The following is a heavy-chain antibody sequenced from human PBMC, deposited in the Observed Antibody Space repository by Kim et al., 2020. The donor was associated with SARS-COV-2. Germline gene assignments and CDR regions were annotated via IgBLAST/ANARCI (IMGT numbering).Heavy chain of an antibody. CDR2: IYYSGST. J-gene: IGHJ6*03. CDR1: GGSISSYY. D-gene: IGHD3-22*01. V-gene: IGHV4-59*01. Sequence: SGGSISSYYWGWIRQPPGKGLEWIGYIYYSGSTNYNPSLKSRVTISVDTSKNQFSLKLSSVTAADTAVYYCARDRGRGSGYGYYYYYMDV. CDR3: ARDRGRGSGYGYYYYYMDV.